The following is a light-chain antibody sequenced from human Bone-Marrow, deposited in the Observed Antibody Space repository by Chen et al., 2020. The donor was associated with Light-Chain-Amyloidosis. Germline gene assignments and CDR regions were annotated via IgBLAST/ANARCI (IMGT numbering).Light chain of an antibody. CDR3: GACEDRRNGPM. CDR2: NND. Sequence: QSVLTQPPSASGTPGHRVTISCSGGISNIGSNSVNWHQQLPGTAPRLLIYNNDRRPSGVPDRFAGATSGTAASLAISGRQSEGEADYYCGACEDRRNGPMFGGGTKLTVL. J-gene: IGLJ3*02. V-gene: IGLV1-44*01. CDR1: ISNIGSNS.